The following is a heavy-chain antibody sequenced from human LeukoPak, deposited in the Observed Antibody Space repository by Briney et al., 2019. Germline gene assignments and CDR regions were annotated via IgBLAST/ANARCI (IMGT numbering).Heavy chain of an antibody. Sequence: PSETLSLTCAVYGGSFSGYYWSWIRQPPGKGLEWIGEINHSGSTNYNPSLKSRVTISVDTSKNQFSLKLSSVTAADTAVYYCARGPSIAAATGSSWFDPWGQGTLVTVSS. CDR1: GGSFSGYY. V-gene: IGHV4-34*01. D-gene: IGHD6-13*01. CDR2: INHSGST. J-gene: IGHJ5*02. CDR3: ARGPSIAAATGSSWFDP.